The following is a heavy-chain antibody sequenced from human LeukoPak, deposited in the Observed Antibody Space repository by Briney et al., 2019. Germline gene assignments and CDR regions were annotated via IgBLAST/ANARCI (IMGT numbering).Heavy chain of an antibody. CDR2: ISAYNGNT. J-gene: IGHJ4*02. D-gene: IGHD3-22*01. CDR3: ASGYYYDSSGYSRY. V-gene: IGHV1-18*01. Sequence: ASVKVSCKASGYTFTSYSISWVRQAPGQGLEWMGWISAYNGNTNYAQKLQGRVTMTTDTSTSTAYMELSSLRSEDTAVYYCASGYYYDSSGYSRYWGQGTLVTVSS. CDR1: GYTFTSYS.